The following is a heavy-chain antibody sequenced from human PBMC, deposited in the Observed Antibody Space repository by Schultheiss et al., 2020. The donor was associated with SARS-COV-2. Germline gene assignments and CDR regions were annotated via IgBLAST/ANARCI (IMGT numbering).Heavy chain of an antibody. Sequence: GGSLRLSCAASGFSFSSFTMKWVRQAPGKGLEWVSSISDSSNYIYYADSVKGRFTISRDNAKNSLYLQLNSLRAEDTAVYYCARDRGSQLGYWGQGTLVTVSS. V-gene: IGHV3-21*01. D-gene: IGHD3-10*01. CDR3: ARDRGSQLGY. CDR1: GFSFSSFT. CDR2: ISDSSNYI. J-gene: IGHJ4*02.